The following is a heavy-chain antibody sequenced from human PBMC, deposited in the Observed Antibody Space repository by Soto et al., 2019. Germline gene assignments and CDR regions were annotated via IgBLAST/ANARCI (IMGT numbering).Heavy chain of an antibody. CDR1: GFTFNIYA. Sequence: GGSLRLSCAASGFTFNIYAMSWVRQAPGKGLEWVSAISRSGADTYYADSVKGRFTISRDNSKNTMYLQMNSLRAEDTAVYYCAKGFYYVGLDYWGQGTLVTV. CDR2: ISRSGADT. D-gene: IGHD1-26*01. CDR3: AKGFYYVGLDY. J-gene: IGHJ4*02. V-gene: IGHV3-23*01.